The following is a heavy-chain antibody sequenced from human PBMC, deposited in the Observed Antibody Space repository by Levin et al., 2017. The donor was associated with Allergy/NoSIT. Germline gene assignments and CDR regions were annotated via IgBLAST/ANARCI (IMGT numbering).Heavy chain of an antibody. J-gene: IGHJ6*03. D-gene: IGHD3-3*01. Sequence: KTSETLSLTCSVSNASLNSYYWSWIRQPPGKALEWIGYISYSGSTIYNPSLKSRVTISVATSNNRFYLDLRSVTAADTAVYYCARADSDFRSGYYNGGFYYMDVWGKGTTVTVSS. V-gene: IGHV4-59*01. CDR3: ARADSDFRSGYYNGGFYYMDV. CDR2: ISYSGST. CDR1: NASLNSYY.